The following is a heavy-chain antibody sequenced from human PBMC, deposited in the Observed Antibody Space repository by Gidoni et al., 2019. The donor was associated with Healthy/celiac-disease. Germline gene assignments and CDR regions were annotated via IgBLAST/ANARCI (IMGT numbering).Heavy chain of an antibody. Sequence: QVQLQQWGAGLLKPSETLSLTCAVDGGSFSGYYWSWIRQPPGKGLEWIGEINHSGSTNYNPSLKSRVTISVDTSKNQFSLKLSSVTAADTAVYYCARKRGYSYGPFDYWGQGTLVTVSS. CDR1: GGSFSGYY. CDR2: INHSGST. CDR3: ARKRGYSYGPFDY. D-gene: IGHD5-18*01. J-gene: IGHJ4*02. V-gene: IGHV4-34*01.